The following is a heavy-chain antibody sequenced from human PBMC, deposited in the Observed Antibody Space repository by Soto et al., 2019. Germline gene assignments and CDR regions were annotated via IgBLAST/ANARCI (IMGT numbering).Heavy chain of an antibody. V-gene: IGHV3-48*02. CDR2: ISISSSTR. CDR3: ARGGGFFDY. Sequence: SLRLSCVASGFTFISYWMSWVRQAPGKGLEWVSYISISSSTRYYADSVRGRFTISRDNAKNSLYLQMNSLRDEDTAVYYCARGGGFFDYWGQGTLVTVSS. D-gene: IGHD3-10*01. J-gene: IGHJ4*02. CDR1: GFTFISYW.